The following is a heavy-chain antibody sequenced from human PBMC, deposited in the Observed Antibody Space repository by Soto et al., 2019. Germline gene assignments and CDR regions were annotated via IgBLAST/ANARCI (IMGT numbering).Heavy chain of an antibody. CDR1: GYSFTNYW. CDR3: ARPYSGGPNDPFDV. D-gene: IGHD1-26*01. J-gene: IGHJ3*01. V-gene: IGHV5-51*01. CDR2: IYPGDSHA. Sequence: GESLKISCKGSGYSFTNYWIGWVRQMPGKGLEWMGIIYPGDSHAIYSPSFKGQVTMSADKSISTAYLQWSSLKASDTAMYYCARPYSGGPNDPFDVWGQGTMVTVSS.